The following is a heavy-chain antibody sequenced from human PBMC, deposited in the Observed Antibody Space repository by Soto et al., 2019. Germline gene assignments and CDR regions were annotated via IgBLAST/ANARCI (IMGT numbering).Heavy chain of an antibody. Sequence: PGESLKISCKGFGYSFTSYWIAWVRQMPGKGLEWMGIIYPGDSNTRYSPSFQGQVTISADKSISTAYLQWSSLKASDAAVYYCFRGLDYGGHSDLYDPWGQGTLVTVSS. J-gene: IGHJ5*02. V-gene: IGHV5-51*01. CDR3: FRGLDYGGHSDLYDP. CDR1: GYSFTSYW. D-gene: IGHD4-17*01. CDR2: IYPGDSNT.